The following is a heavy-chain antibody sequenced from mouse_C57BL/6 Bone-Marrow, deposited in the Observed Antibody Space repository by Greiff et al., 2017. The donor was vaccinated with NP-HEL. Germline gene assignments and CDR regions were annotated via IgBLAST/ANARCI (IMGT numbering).Heavy chain of an antibody. CDR2: ISSGSSTI. V-gene: IGHV5-17*01. D-gene: IGHD1-1*01. CDR3: AGGLITTVVTYYFDY. Sequence: EVQVVESGGGLVKPGGSLKLSCAASGFTFSDYGMHWVRQAPEKGLEWVAYISSGSSTIYYADTVKGRFTISRDNAKNTLFLQMTSLRSEDTAMYYCAGGLITTVVTYYFDYWGQGTTLTVSS. CDR1: GFTFSDYG. J-gene: IGHJ2*01.